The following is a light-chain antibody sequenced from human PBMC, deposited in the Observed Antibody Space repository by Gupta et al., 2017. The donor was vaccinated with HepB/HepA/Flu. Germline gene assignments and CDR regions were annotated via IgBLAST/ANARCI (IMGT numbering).Light chain of an antibody. CDR2: GAS. J-gene: IGKJ5*01. CDR3: QQYGSSPGT. CDR1: HSVTSNY. V-gene: IGKV3-20*01. Sequence: EIVLTQSPGTLYLSPGERATLSCRASHSVTSNYLAWYQQKPGQAPRLLIYGASSRATGITDRFSGSGSRTDFTLTISRLEPEDFAVYYCQQYGSSPGTFGQGTRLEIK.